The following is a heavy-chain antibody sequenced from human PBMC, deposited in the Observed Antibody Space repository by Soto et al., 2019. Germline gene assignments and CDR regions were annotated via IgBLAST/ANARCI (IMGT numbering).Heavy chain of an antibody. Sequence: HPGGSLRLSCAASGFTFSSYAMSWVRQAPGKGLEWVPAISGSGGSTYYADSVKGRFTISRDNSKNTLYLQMNSLRAEDTAVYYCAKAPYSSSWYGVGYYYYGMDVWGQGTTVTVSS. J-gene: IGHJ6*02. CDR2: ISGSGGST. CDR3: AKAPYSSSWYGVGYYYYGMDV. D-gene: IGHD6-13*01. CDR1: GFTFSSYA. V-gene: IGHV3-23*01.